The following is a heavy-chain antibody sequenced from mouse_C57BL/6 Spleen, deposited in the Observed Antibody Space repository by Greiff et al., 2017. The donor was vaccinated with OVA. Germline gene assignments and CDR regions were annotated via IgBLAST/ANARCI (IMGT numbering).Heavy chain of an antibody. Sequence: DVKLVESGGGLVKPGGSLKLSCAASGFTFSSYAMSWVRQTPEKRLEWVATISDGGSYTYYPDNVKGRFTNSRDNAKNNLYLQMSQLKSEDTAMYYCARDPGSYYFDYWGQGTTLTVSS. D-gene: IGHD4-1*01. J-gene: IGHJ2*01. CDR1: GFTFSSYA. CDR3: ARDPGSYYFDY. CDR2: ISDGGSYT. V-gene: IGHV5-4*01.